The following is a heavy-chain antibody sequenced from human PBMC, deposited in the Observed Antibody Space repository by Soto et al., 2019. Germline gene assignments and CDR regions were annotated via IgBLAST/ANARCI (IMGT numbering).Heavy chain of an antibody. CDR3: ARGRSCSGSTCYDDSNYFGP. J-gene: IGHJ5*02. V-gene: IGHV4-59*01. CDR2: IFYTGST. CDR1: GGSLTTFY. Sequence: PSETLSLTCSVSGGSLTTFYWSWIRQPPGKGLEWVGHIFYTGSTTYNPSLKSRVTISVDTSKNQISLKLNSVTAADSAVYFCARGRSCSGSTCYDDSNYFGPWGQGTRVTVAS. D-gene: IGHD2-2*01.